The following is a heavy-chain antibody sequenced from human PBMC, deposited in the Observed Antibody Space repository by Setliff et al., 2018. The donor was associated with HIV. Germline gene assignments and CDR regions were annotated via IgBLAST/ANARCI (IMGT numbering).Heavy chain of an antibody. J-gene: IGHJ4*02. CDR1: NDSINYQY. CDR2: IYYSGNT. Sequence: SETLSLTCTVSNDSINYQYWAWIRQPPGKGLEWIGSIYYSGNTNYNPSLKSRVTISIDTSKSQFSLKLTSVSAADTAMYYCARGRRRSSTPYYFDYWGQGTLVTVSS. V-gene: IGHV4-59*11. CDR3: ARGRRRSSTPYYFDY.